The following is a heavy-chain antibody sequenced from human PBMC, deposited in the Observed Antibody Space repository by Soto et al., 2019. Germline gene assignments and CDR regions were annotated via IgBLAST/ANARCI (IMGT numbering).Heavy chain of an antibody. D-gene: IGHD6-19*01. J-gene: IGHJ5*02. CDR3: ARAGRLRQWLVVGVRWFDH. Sequence: HXETLTLTCAADRWSFSGYYMSWIRQPPGKGLEWIGEINHSGSTNYNPSLKSRVTISVDTSKNQFSLKLSSVTAADTAAYYCARAGRLRQWLVVGVRWFDHWGQGSLVTVSS. V-gene: IGHV4-34*01. CDR1: RWSFSGYY. CDR2: INHSGST.